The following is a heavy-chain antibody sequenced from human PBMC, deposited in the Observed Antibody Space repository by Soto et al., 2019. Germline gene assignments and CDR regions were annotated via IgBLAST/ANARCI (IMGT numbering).Heavy chain of an antibody. CDR3: ARDGAAAVGYYYYGMDV. Sequence: ASVKVSCNASGHTFTSYYMHWVRQTPGQGLEWMGIINPSGGSTSYAQKFQGRVTMTRDTSTSTVYMELSSLRSEDTAVYYCARDGAAAVGYYYYGMDVWGQGTTVTVSS. J-gene: IGHJ6*02. V-gene: IGHV1-46*01. CDR1: GHTFTSYY. CDR2: INPSGGST. D-gene: IGHD6-13*01.